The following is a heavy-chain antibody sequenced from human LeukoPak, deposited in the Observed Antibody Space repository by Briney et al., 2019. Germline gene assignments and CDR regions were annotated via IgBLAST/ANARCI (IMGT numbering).Heavy chain of an antibody. Sequence: ASVKVSCKASGYTFTSYEINWVRQATGQGLEWIGWIGVGGGNTNYAQRFQDRVTITRDMSTRTAYMELSSLRSEDTAVYYCAAEIYGGNTDCCTFDFWGPGTPVTVSS. D-gene: IGHD4-23*01. V-gene: IGHV1-58*02. CDR1: GYTFTSYE. CDR3: AAEIYGGNTDCCTFDF. CDR2: IGVGGGNT. J-gene: IGHJ3*01.